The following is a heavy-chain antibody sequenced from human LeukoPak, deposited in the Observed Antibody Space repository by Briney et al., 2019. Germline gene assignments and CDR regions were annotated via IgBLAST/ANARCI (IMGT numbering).Heavy chain of an antibody. CDR3: ATRPTPPYYYYCMDV. CDR2: INHSGST. Sequence: KASETLSLTCAVYGGSFSGYYWNWIRQSPGKGLEWIGEINHSGSTNYNPSLKSRVTISIDTSKNQFSLKLSSVTSADTAVYFCATRPTPPYYYYCMDVWGNGTTVTVSS. D-gene: IGHD4-23*01. J-gene: IGHJ6*03. CDR1: GGSFSGYY. V-gene: IGHV4-34*01.